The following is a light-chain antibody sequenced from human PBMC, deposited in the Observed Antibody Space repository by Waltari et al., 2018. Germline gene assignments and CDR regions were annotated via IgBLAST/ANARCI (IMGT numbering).Light chain of an antibody. J-gene: IGLJ2*01. V-gene: IGLV2-14*03. CDR2: GVT. CDR1: NSDIANYDY. CDR3: SSYTSRSTS. Sequence: QSVLTQPAVVTGSPGQSITISCLGRNSDIANYDYVSWYQQHPGTAPKLLIHGVTHRPSGISDRFSGSKSGNTASLTISGLQPEDEADYICSSYTSRSTSFGGGTKLIVL.